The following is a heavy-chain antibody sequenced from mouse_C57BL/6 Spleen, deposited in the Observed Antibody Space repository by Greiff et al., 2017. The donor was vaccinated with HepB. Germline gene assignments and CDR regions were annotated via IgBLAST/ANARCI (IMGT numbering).Heavy chain of an antibody. J-gene: IGHJ2*01. V-gene: IGHV1-85*01. CDR3: ASITTVVVGNFDY. CDR2: IYPRDGST. Sequence: VQLQQSGPELVKPGASVKLSCKASGYTFTSYDINWVKQRPGQGLEWIGWIYPRDGSTKYNEKFKGKATLTVDTSSSTAYMELHSLTSEDSAVYFCASITTVVVGNFDYCGQGTTLTVSS. CDR1: GYTFTSYD. D-gene: IGHD1-1*01.